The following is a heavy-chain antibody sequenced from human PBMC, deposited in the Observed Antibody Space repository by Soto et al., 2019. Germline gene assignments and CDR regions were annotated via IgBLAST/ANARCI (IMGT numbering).Heavy chain of an antibody. D-gene: IGHD3-16*01. J-gene: IGHJ6*02. V-gene: IGHV4-4*02. CDR3: ARVPSPFDFYYAMDV. CDR2: IYHTGGR. Sequence: SEALSLTCCVSGDSINNAYWWSLVRQAPEKGLEWIGEIYHTGGRSYMPSLRGRLTMSLDTSQNQFSLKLNSVTAADTAVYFCARVPSPFDFYYAMDVWGQGTTVTVSS. CDR1: GDSINNAYW.